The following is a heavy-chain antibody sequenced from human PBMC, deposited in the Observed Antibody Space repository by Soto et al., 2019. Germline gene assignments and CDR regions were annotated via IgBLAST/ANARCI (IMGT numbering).Heavy chain of an antibody. Sequence: SETLSLTCTVSGGSVSSGSYYWSWIRQPPGKGLEWIGYISNSGSTNYNPSLKSRVTISVDTSKNQFSLRLSSVTAADTAVYYCARHRGPIAAAGLLFDYWGQGTLVTVSS. J-gene: IGHJ4*02. D-gene: IGHD6-13*01. V-gene: IGHV4-61*01. CDR1: GGSVSSGSYY. CDR2: ISNSGST. CDR3: ARHRGPIAAAGLLFDY.